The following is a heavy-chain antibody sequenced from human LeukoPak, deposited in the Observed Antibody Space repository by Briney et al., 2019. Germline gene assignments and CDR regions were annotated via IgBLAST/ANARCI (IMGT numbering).Heavy chain of an antibody. CDR2: LSGSSSYI. D-gene: IGHD1-26*01. Sequence: RGSPRLSCAASGFTFSTSTMSWVRQAPGKGLEWVSSLSGSSSYIYYADSVKGRFTISRDNAKKSLYLQMDSLRAEDTAIYFCATEWALAQNWGQGTLVTVSS. J-gene: IGHJ4*02. CDR3: ATEWALAQN. CDR1: GFTFSTST. V-gene: IGHV3-21*01.